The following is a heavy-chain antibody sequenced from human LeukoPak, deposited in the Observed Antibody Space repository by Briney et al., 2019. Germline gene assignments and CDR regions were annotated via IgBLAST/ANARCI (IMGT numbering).Heavy chain of an antibody. V-gene: IGHV1-8*01. D-gene: IGHD6-19*01. J-gene: IGHJ4*02. CDR2: MNTNSGNT. CDR1: GYTFTSYD. CDR3: ARVLSKVAGTPWGY. Sequence: ASVKVSCKASGYTFTSYDINWVRQATGQGLEWMGWMNTNSGNTGYAQKFQGRVTMTRNTSISTAYMELSSLRSEDTAVYYCARVLSKVAGTPWGYWGQGTLVIVSS.